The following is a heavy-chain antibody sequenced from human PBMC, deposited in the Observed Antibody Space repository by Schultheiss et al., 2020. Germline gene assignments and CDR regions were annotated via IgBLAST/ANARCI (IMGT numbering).Heavy chain of an antibody. Sequence: GGSLRLSCKGPGNSFTNYWIGWVRQMPGKGLEWMGIIYPGDSETRYGPSFQGQVTISADKSITTAYLQWRSLKASDTAMYFCARRGRNSAFDIWGQGTMVTVSS. J-gene: IGHJ3*02. V-gene: IGHV5-51*01. CDR1: GNSFTNYW. CDR3: ARRGRNSAFDI. D-gene: IGHD1-14*01. CDR2: IYPGDSET.